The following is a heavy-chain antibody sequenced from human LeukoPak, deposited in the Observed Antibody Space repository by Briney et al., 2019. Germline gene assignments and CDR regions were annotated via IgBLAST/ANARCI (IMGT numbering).Heavy chain of an antibody. CDR2: IYYTGNT. CDR3: ARHYDFFDV. CDR1: GGSISSYY. V-gene: IGHV4-59*08. D-gene: IGHD3-3*01. Sequence: ETLSLTCTVSGGSISSYYWRWIRQPPGKGLEWIGYIYYTGNTNYNPSLKSRVTISVDTSKNQFSLKLSSVTAADTAVYYCARHYDFFDVWGRGTLVTVSS. J-gene: IGHJ2*01.